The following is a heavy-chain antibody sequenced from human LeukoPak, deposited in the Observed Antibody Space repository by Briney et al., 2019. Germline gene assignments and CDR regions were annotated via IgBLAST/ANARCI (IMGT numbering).Heavy chain of an antibody. CDR3: ARDTRAEYFQH. J-gene: IGHJ1*01. V-gene: IGHV3-30-3*01. CDR2: ISYDGSNK. CDR1: GFTFSSYA. Sequence: GGSLRLSCAASGFTFSSYAMHWVRQAPGKGLEWVAVISYDGSNKYYADSVKGRFTISRDNAKNSLYLQMNSLRAEDTAVYYCARDTRAEYFQHWGQGTLVTVSS.